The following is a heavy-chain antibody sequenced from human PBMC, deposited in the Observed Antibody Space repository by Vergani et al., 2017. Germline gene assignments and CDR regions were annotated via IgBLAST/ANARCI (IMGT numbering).Heavy chain of an antibody. Sequence: EVQLVESGGGLVKPGGSLRLSCAASGFTFSSYSMNWVRQAPGKGLEWVSRVKWNGDSSVYADSVKGRFTISRDNAKNSLYLQMTSLRAEDTAFYYCARRGSGNTYYFDYWGQGALVTVSS. J-gene: IGHJ4*02. CDR2: VKWNGDSS. CDR1: GFTFSSYS. CDR3: ARRGSGNTYYFDY. D-gene: IGHD3-10*01. V-gene: IGHV3-20*04.